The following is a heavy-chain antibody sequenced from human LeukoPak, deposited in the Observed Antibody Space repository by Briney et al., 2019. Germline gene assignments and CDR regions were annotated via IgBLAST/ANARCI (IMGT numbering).Heavy chain of an antibody. CDR3: ARGQGGYSYGYVGYYYGMDV. CDR2: VIPIFGTA. CDR1: GGTFRRYA. J-gene: IGHJ6*04. Sequence: GSSVQVSCKASGGTFRRYAISWVRQAPGQGLEWMGGVIPIFGTANYAQKFQGRVTITADESTSTAYMELSSLRSEDTAVYYCARGQGGYSYGYVGYYYGMDVWGKGTTVTVSS. D-gene: IGHD5-18*01. V-gene: IGHV1-69*01.